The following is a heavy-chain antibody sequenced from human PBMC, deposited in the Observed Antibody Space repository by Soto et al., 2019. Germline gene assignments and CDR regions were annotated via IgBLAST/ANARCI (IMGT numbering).Heavy chain of an antibody. V-gene: IGHV1-69*13. CDR3: ARAHTAMVNYYGMDV. Sequence: ASVKVSCKASGGTFSSYAISWVRQAPGQGLEWMGGIIPIFGTANYAQKFQGRVTITADESTSTAYMELSSLRSEDTAVYYCARAHTAMVNYYGMDVWGQGTTVTVSS. CDR1: GGTFSSYA. J-gene: IGHJ6*02. CDR2: IIPIFGTA. D-gene: IGHD5-18*01.